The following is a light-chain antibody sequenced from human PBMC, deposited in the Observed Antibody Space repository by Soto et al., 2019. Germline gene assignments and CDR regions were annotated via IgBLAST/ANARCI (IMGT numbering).Light chain of an antibody. CDR2: DAS. Sequence: DIQMTQSPSTLSASVGDRVTITGRASQSISSWLAWYQQKPGKAPKLLIYDASSLESGVPSRFSGSGSGTEFTLTISSLQPYDFAAYYCQQYNSYSGQTFGQGTKVEIK. CDR3: QQYNSYSGQT. CDR1: QSISSW. V-gene: IGKV1-5*01. J-gene: IGKJ1*01.